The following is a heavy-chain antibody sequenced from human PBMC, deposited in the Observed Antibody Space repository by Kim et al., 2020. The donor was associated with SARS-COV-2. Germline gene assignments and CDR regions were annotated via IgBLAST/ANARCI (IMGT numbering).Heavy chain of an antibody. J-gene: IGHJ4*02. CDR1: GFSFSSRG. CDR2: ISNDETYK. V-gene: IGHV3-30*03. CDR3: ARAREKSFDY. Sequence: GGCLRLSCAASGFSFSSRGIHWVRQAPGKGLEWVAVISNDETYKNYADSVKGRFTISRDNSKNTVDLQMNSLRVEDTAVYYCARAREKSFDYWGQGTLVTVSS.